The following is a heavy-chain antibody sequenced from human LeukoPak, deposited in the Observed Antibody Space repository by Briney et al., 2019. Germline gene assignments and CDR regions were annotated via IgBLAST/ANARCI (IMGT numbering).Heavy chain of an antibody. CDR1: GFIFSSHG. CDR3: AKDPPPPLDYYYYMDV. V-gene: IGHV3-23*01. J-gene: IGHJ6*03. Sequence: GGTLRLSCAASGFIFSSHGVNWVRQAPGKGLEWVSGISPSGDITYYADSVKGRFTISRDNSKNTLYLQMNSLRAEDTAVYYCAKDPPPPLDYYYYMDVWGKGTTVTISS. CDR2: ISPSGDIT.